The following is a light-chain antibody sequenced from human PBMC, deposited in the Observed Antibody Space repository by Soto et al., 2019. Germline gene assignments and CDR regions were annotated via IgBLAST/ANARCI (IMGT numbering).Light chain of an antibody. Sequence: EIVLTHSPGTLSLSPGEIATLFCRASQSVSNNYLAWYQQKPGQAPRLLIYGAFSRATGIPDRFSGSGSGTDFTLTISRLEPEDFAVYYCQQYGSLITFGQGTRLEIK. J-gene: IGKJ5*01. CDR3: QQYGSLIT. CDR1: QSVSNNY. V-gene: IGKV3-20*01. CDR2: GAF.